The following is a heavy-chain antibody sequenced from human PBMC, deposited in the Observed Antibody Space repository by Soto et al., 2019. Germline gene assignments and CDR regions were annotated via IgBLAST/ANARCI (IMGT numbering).Heavy chain of an antibody. Sequence: KISCKGSGYSFTSYWISWVRQAPGQGLEWMGRIIPILGIANYAQKFQGRVTITADKSTSTAYMELSSLRSEDTAVYYCAREVAAAGLDYWGQGTLVTVSS. CDR2: IIPILGIA. D-gene: IGHD6-13*01. CDR1: GYSFTSYW. V-gene: IGHV1-69*04. CDR3: AREVAAAGLDY. J-gene: IGHJ4*02.